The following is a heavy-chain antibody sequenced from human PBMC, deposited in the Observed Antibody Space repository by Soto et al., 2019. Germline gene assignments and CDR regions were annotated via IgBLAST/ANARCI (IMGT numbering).Heavy chain of an antibody. CDR2: LKQDGSEK. D-gene: IGHD2-2*01. CDR3: ARTRGAFYAWDY. CDR1: GFTSNSYW. Sequence: EVQLVESGGGLVQPGGSLRLSCAASGFTSNSYWMSWVHQAPGKGLEWVANLKQDGSEKYYVDSVKGRFTISRDNAKNSLYLQMNSLRVEDTAVYYCARTRGAFYAWDYRGQGTLVTVSS. J-gene: IGHJ4*02. V-gene: IGHV3-7*04.